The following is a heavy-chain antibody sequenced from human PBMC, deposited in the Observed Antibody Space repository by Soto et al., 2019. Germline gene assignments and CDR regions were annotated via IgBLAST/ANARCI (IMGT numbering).Heavy chain of an antibody. CDR3: ASVDYYDSSGYYGY. CDR2: ISGYNGNT. J-gene: IGHJ4*02. V-gene: IGHV1-18*04. D-gene: IGHD3-22*01. CDR1: GYTVTIYG. Sequence: QVKLVPSGAELKKPWASVKVSCTASGYTVTIYGISWVRQAPGQGLEWMGWISGYNGNTDYAQNIQDRVTLTTDASTSSGYMELRSLRSDDTAGYYRASVDYYDSSGYYGYLGQGTLITVSS.